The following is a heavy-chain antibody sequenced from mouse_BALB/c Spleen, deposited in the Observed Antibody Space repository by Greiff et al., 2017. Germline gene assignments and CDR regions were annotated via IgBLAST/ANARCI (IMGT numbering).Heavy chain of an antibody. J-gene: IGHJ2*01. V-gene: IGHV5-17*02. Sequence: EVQVVESGGGLVQPGGSRKLSCAASGFTFSSFGMHWVRQAPEKGLEWVAYISSGSSTIYYADTVKGRFTISRDNPKNTLFLQMTSLRSEDTAMYYCARSLRGYYFDYWGQGTTLTVSS. CDR3: ARSLRGYYFDY. D-gene: IGHD1-2*01. CDR2: ISSGSSTI. CDR1: GFTFSSFG.